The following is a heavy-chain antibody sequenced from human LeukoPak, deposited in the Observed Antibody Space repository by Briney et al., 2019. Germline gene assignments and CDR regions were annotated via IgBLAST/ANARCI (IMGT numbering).Heavy chain of an antibody. CDR1: GFTFSSYW. J-gene: IGHJ4*02. Sequence: GGSRRLSCAASGFTFSSYWMHWVRQAPGKGLVWVSRINGDGSCITYADSVKGRFTIFRDNAKNTLYLQMNSLRAEDTAVYYCARGTYCGGDCLSNWGQGTLVTVPS. CDR2: INGDGSCI. CDR3: ARGTYCGGDCLSN. V-gene: IGHV3-74*03. D-gene: IGHD2-21*02.